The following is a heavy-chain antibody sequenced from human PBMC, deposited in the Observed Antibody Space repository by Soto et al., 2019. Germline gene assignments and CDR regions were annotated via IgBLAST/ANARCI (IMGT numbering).Heavy chain of an antibody. CDR3: ASAAREYYYYGMDV. CDR2: ISGSGGST. Sequence: EVQLLESGGGLVQPGESLRLSCAASGFTFSSYAMSWVRQAPGKGLEWVSGISGSGGSTYYADSVKGRFTISRDNSKNTLYLQMNSLRAEDTAVYYYASAAREYYYYGMDVWGQGTTVTVSS. J-gene: IGHJ6*02. V-gene: IGHV3-23*01. CDR1: GFTFSSYA.